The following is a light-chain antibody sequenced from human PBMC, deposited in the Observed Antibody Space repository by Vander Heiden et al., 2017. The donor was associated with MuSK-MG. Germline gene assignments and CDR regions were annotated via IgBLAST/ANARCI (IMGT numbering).Light chain of an antibody. CDR3: QQYGSSPIT. CDR1: RGVSSSY. J-gene: IGKJ5*01. V-gene: IGKV3-20*01. CDR2: GAS. Sequence: ELVLTQSTGPLSSSTGQRATHSRTASRGVSSSYLAWYQQKPGQAPRFLIYGASSRATGIPDRFSGSGSGTDFTLTISRLEPEDFAVYYCQQYGSSPITFGQGTRLEIK.